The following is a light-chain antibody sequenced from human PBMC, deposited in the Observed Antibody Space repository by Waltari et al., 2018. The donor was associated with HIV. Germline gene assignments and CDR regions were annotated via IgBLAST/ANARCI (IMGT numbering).Light chain of an antibody. CDR1: QSIATW. CDR2: RAS. Sequence: DIQMTQSPSTLPACVGDRITITCRASQSIATWLAWYQQKPGKAPKLLIYRASSLETGVPSRFSGSGSGTEFTLTISSLQPEDFATYYCQQYNTSSPWTFGKGTKVDI. CDR3: QQYNTSSPWT. J-gene: IGKJ1*01. V-gene: IGKV1-5*03.